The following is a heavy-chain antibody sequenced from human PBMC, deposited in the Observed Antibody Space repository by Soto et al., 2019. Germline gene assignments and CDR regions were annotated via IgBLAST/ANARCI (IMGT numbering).Heavy chain of an antibody. J-gene: IGHJ4*02. D-gene: IGHD3-10*01. CDR1: GGSISSGNYY. CDR2: ISYSGSA. CDR3: ATMGTSATELYYYDY. Sequence: SETLSLTCTVSGGSISSGNYYWSWIRQPPGKGLEWIGFISYSGSAYYNPSLKSRVTISVDTSKNQFSLNLSFVTAADTAVYYCATMGTSATELYYYDYWGQGTLVTVSA. V-gene: IGHV4-30-4*01.